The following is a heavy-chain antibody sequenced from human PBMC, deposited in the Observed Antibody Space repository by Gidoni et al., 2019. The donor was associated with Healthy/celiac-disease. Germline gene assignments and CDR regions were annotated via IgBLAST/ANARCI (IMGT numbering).Heavy chain of an antibody. CDR1: GFPFSSYS. V-gene: IGHV3-23*01. D-gene: IGHD4-17*01. J-gene: IGHJ4*02. CDR3: AKYGDYEGKNYFDY. CDR2: ISGSGGST. Sequence: EVQLLESGAVWLEPGESLSLSGADSGFPFSSYSMSWVRQAQGKGMEWVSAISGSGGSTYYEDSVKGRFTIYRDNSKNTLYLQMNSLRAEDTAVYYCAKYGDYEGKNYFDYWGQGTLVTVSS.